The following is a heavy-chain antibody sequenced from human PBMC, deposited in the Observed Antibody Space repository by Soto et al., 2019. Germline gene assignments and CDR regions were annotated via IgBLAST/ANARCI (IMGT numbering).Heavy chain of an antibody. CDR2: TIPALGKT. CDR1: GDNFKKNV. CDR3: ARGPFRPSAMDV. J-gene: IGHJ6*02. Sequence: SVKVSCKTSGDNFKKNVLTCVRQAPGQGLEWMGGTIPALGKTHYIEKFQGRVTITVDDATRTVYMEVRDLTSEDTAIYYCARGPFRPSAMDVWGQGTTVTVSS. V-gene: IGHV1-69*10. D-gene: IGHD3-10*01.